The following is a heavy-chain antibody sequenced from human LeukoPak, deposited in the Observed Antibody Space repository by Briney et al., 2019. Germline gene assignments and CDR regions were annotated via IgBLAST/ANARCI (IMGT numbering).Heavy chain of an antibody. V-gene: IGHV3-48*03. CDR2: ISTSGTNI. CDR3: AAGAVADGRMDY. CDR1: GFTFSSYE. D-gene: IGHD6-19*01. Sequence: PGGSLRLSCAASGFTFSSYEMTWVRQAPGKGLEWVSYISTSGTNIYYADSVKGRFTISRDNAKNSLYLQMNSLRAEDTAVYYCAAGAVADGRMDYWGQGTTVTVSS. J-gene: IGHJ6*02.